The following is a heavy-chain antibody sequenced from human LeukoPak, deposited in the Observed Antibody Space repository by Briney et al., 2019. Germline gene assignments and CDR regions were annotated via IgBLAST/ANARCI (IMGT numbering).Heavy chain of an antibody. V-gene: IGHV4-59*08. CDR3: ARGRYYYYGMDV. J-gene: IGHJ6*02. CDR1: GGSISSYY. Sequence: QTSETLSLTCTVSGGSISSYYWSWIRQPPGKGLEWIGYIYYSGSTNYNPSLKSRVTISVDTSKNQFSLKLSSVTAADTAVYYCARGRYYYYGMDVWGQGTTVTVSS. CDR2: IYYSGST.